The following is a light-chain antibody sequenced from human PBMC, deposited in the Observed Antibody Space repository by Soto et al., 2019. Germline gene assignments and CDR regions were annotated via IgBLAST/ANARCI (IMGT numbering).Light chain of an antibody. V-gene: IGKV1-12*01. Sequence: DIQMTQSPSFVSASLGDRVTLTCRASQYISIWLAWYQQRLGEAPRLLIFSASTLKNGVPARFSGSGSGTDFTLTISGMQPEDVATYYCQQGGTFPFSFGPGTKV. CDR3: QQGGTFPFS. CDR1: QYISIW. J-gene: IGKJ3*01. CDR2: SAS.